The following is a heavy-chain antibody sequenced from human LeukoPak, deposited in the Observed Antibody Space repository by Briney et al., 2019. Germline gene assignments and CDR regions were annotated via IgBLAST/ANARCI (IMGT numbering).Heavy chain of an antibody. D-gene: IGHD3-10*01. V-gene: IGHV4-39*01. CDR3: ARVFYRLEEYYFDY. Sequence: PSETLSLTCTVSGGSISSSSYYWGWIRQPPGKGLEWIGSIYYSGSTYYNPSLKSRVTISVDTSKNQFSLKLSSVTAADTAVYYCARVFYRLEEYYFDYWGQGTLVTVSS. CDR1: GGSISSSSYY. CDR2: IYYSGST. J-gene: IGHJ4*02.